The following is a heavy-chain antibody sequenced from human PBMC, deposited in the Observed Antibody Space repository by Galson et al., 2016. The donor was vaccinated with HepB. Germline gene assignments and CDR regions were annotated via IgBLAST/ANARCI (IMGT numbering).Heavy chain of an antibody. CDR3: VRGYCGSTDCYDHPDFDS. J-gene: IGHJ4*02. CDR2: ITWNSDRT. Sequence: SLRLSCAASGFTFNDFAMNWVRQSPAKGLEWLSFITWNSDRTTYAESVKGRFAISRDNAENSLYLEMNGLTAEDTAFYYCVRGYCGSTDCYDHPDFDSWGQGTLVTVAS. V-gene: IGHV3-9*01. D-gene: IGHD2-2*01. CDR1: GFTFNDFA.